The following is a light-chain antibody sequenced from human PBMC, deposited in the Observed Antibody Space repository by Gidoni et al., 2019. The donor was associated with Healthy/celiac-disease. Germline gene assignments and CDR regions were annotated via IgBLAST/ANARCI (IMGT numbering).Light chain of an antibody. CDR2: GSS. V-gene: IGKV3-15*01. CDR1: QSINSN. J-gene: IGKJ1*01. Sequence: EIVMTQSPATLSVSPGESATLSCRANQSINSNLSWYQQKPGQAPRLLIYGSSTRATGSPARFSGSGSGTEFTLTISSLQSEDFAVYYCQQYNNWPPWTFGQGTKVEIK. CDR3: QQYNNWPPWT.